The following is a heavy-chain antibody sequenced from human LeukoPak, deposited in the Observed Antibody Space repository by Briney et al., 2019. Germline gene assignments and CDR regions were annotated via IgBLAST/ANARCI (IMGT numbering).Heavy chain of an antibody. D-gene: IGHD4-17*01. V-gene: IGHV3-23*01. CDR2: IRGNGART. CDR1: GFTFSNYA. J-gene: IGHJ6*02. Sequence: PGGSLRVSCAASGFTFSNYAMSWVSQAPGKGLEWVSSIRGNGARTDYADSVKGRFTISRDNSKNTLYLQMNSLRAEDTAVYYCAKHQQIYGDSLMDVWGQGTTVTVSS. CDR3: AKHQQIYGDSLMDV.